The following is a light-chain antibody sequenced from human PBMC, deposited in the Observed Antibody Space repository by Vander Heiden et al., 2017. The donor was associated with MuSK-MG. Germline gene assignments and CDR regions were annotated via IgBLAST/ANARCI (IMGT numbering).Light chain of an antibody. Sequence: EIVLTQSPATLSLSPGERATLSCRASQSVSSKLAWYQQKPGQAPRLLIYDASNRATGIPARFSGSGSATDFTLTISSLEPEDFAVYYCQQCYNWPPLTFGGGTTVEMK. CDR3: QQCYNWPPLT. J-gene: IGKJ4*01. CDR1: QSVSSK. V-gene: IGKV3-11*01. CDR2: DAS.